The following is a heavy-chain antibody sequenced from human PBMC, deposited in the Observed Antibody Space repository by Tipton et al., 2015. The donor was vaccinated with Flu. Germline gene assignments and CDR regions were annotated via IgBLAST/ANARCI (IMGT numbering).Heavy chain of an antibody. D-gene: IGHD4-17*01. CDR2: IYYSGST. J-gene: IGHJ4*02. CDR1: GGSISRYY. CDR3: ARDSGFGDPFDY. V-gene: IGHV4-59*01. Sequence: TLSLNCTVSGGSISRYYWSWIRQPPGKGLEWIGYIYYSGSTNYNPSLKSRVTISLDTSKNQFSLNLNSVTAADTAVYYCARDSGFGDPFDYWGQGTLVTVSS.